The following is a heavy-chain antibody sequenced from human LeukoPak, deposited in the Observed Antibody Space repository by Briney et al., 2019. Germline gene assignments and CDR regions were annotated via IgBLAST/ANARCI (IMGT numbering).Heavy chain of an antibody. Sequence: GGSLRLPCAASGFTFSSYGMSWVRQAPGRGLEWVSSITSSGVSTYYPDSVKGRFTISRDNSKNTLFLQMNSLRAEDTAVYYCARCGYSYGCDYWGQGTLVTVSS. CDR2: ITSSGVST. J-gene: IGHJ4*02. CDR3: ARCGYSYGCDY. V-gene: IGHV3-23*01. D-gene: IGHD5-18*01. CDR1: GFTFSSYG.